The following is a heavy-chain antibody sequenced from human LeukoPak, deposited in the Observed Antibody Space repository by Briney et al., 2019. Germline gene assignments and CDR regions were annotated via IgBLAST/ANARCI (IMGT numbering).Heavy chain of an antibody. CDR3: VRDPARAFFYDSSGYPAFEY. CDR2: ISPYNGDT. D-gene: IGHD3-22*01. Sequence: ASVKVSCKASGYTFASYGISWVRQAPGQGLEWMGWISPYNGDTNYAPKLQGRGTLTTDTSTNTANVFLWSLKSDDTAVYYCVRDPARAFFYDSSGYPAFEYWGQGTLVTVAS. V-gene: IGHV1-18*04. J-gene: IGHJ4*02. CDR1: GYTFASYG.